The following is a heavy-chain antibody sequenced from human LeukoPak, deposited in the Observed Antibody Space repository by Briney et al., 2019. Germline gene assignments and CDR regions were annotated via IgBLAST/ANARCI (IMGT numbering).Heavy chain of an antibody. CDR3: ARAGHSYDILTGYYIDYYYGMDV. V-gene: IGHV3-33*01. CDR2: IWYDGSNK. D-gene: IGHD3-9*01. Sequence: GGSLRLSCAASGFTFSSYGMHWVRQAPGKGLEWVAVIWYDGSNKYYADSVKGRFTISRDNSKNTLYPQMNSLRAEDTAVYYCARAGHSYDILTGYYIDYYYGMDVWGQGTTVTVSS. CDR1: GFTFSSYG. J-gene: IGHJ6*02.